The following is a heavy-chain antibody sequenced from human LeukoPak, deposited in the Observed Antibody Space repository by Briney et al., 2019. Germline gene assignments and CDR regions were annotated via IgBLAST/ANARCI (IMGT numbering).Heavy chain of an antibody. CDR3: GSGRIDH. CDR1: GFTFSSYE. V-gene: IGHV3-48*03. J-gene: IGHJ4*02. CDR2: ISSSGSTI. Sequence: GGSLRLSCGASGFTFSSYEMNWVREAPGKGREWVSYISSSGSTIYYADSVKGRFTISRDNAKKPLYLQKNSLRAEDTDVYYCGSGRIDHWGQGNLVTVSS. D-gene: IGHD3-10*01.